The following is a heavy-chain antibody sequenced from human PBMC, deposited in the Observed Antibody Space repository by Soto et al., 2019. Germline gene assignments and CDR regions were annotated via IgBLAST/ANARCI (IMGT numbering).Heavy chain of an antibody. Sequence: EVRLVESGGGLVQPGGSLRLSCAASGVTVGNNYMSWVRQAPGKGLEWVAVAYSGGDTRYADSVKGRFTMSRDSTKNTVYLQMGSLRSEDTAVYFCARNVPVTALGYWCKGSLFTVSS. J-gene: IGHJ4*02. D-gene: IGHD4-17*01. CDR2: AYSGGDT. CDR1: GVTVGNNY. V-gene: IGHV3-66*01. CDR3: ARNVPVTALGY.